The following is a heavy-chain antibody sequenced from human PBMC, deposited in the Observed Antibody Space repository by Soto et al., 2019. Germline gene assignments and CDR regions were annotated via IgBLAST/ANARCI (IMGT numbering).Heavy chain of an antibody. V-gene: IGHV1-69*13. CDR3: AREDGVVGDTSAFDH. Sequence: SVKVSCKASGDTFSSYGISWVRQAPGQGLEFMGGIIPKFGTTNYAQKFRGRVTITADESTSTAYMEVNSLRVEDTGVYYCAREDGVVGDTSAFDHWGQGTLVTVSS. CDR2: IIPKFGTT. D-gene: IGHD1-26*01. CDR1: GDTFSSYG. J-gene: IGHJ4*02.